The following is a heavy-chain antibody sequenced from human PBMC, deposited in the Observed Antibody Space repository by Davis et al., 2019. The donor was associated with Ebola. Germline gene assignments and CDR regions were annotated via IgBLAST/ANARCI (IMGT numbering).Heavy chain of an antibody. V-gene: IGHV3-71*03. CDR3: ARATGLGY. Sequence: GRFTISRDDSKSIAYLQMNSLRAEDTAVYYCARATGLGYWGQGTLVTVSS. J-gene: IGHJ4*02. D-gene: IGHD4-17*01.